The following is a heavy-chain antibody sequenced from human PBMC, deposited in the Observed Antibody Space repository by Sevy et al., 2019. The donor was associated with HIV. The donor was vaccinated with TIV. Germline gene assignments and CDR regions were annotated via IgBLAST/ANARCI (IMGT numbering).Heavy chain of an antibody. D-gene: IGHD3-16*02. Sequence: GGSLRLSCAASGFPFGSYSMHWVRHAAGKGLEWVAVISYDGDNKLYADSVKGRFTISRDNSKRTLYLVMNSLRTEDTAVYFCARDPTDYPSYHYLYGLDAWGQGTTVTVSS. J-gene: IGHJ6*02. V-gene: IGHV3-30*04. CDR3: ARDPTDYPSYHYLYGLDA. CDR2: ISYDGDNK. CDR1: GFPFGSYS.